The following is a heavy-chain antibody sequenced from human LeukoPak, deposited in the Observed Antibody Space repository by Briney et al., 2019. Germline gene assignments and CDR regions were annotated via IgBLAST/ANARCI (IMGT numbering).Heavy chain of an antibody. J-gene: IGHJ4*02. CDR3: ARGPYYYDSSGPHY. D-gene: IGHD3-22*01. CDR2: INWNGGST. V-gene: IGHV3-20*04. Sequence: GGSLRLSCAASGFTFDDYGMNWVSQAPGKGLVWVSGINWNGGSTGYADSVKGRFTISRDNAKNALYVQMNSLRAEDTAFYYCARGPYYYDSSGPHYWGQGTLVTVSS. CDR1: GFTFDDYG.